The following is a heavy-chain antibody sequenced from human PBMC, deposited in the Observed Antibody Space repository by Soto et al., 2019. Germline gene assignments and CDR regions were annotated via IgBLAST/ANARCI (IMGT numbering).Heavy chain of an antibody. CDR1: GYSISSSNW. J-gene: IGHJ4*02. CDR3: ARREIQGPIDY. Sequence: QVQLQESGPGLVKPSDTLSLTCAVSGYSISSSNWWGWIRQPPGKGLEWIGYIYYSGTTYYNPSLKGRVTLSVDTSKNQFSLKLTSVTAVDTAVYYCARREIQGPIDYWGQGTLVTVSS. D-gene: IGHD1-26*01. V-gene: IGHV4-28*01. CDR2: IYYSGTT.